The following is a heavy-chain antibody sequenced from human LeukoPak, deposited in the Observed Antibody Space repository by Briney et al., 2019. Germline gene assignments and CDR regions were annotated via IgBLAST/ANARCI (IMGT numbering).Heavy chain of an antibody. V-gene: IGHV5-51*01. CDR3: ARSGAVVPAASQGGFQH. CDR1: GYSFTSYW. J-gene: IGHJ1*01. Sequence: GESLKISCKGSGYSFTSYWIGWVRQMPGKGLEWMGIIYPGDSDTRYSPSFQGQVTISADKSIGTAYLQWSSLKASDTAMYYCARSGAVVPAASQGGFQHWGQGTLVTVSS. D-gene: IGHD2-2*01. CDR2: IYPGDSDT.